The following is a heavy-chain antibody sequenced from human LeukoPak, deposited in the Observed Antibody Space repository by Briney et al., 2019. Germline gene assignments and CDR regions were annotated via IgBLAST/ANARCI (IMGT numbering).Heavy chain of an antibody. V-gene: IGHV1-46*01. Sequence: ASVKVSCKASGYTFTTYYVHWVRQAPGQGLEWMGIINPSGGSTTYAQKFRGRLTMTRDMSTSTVYMELSSLRSEDTAVYYCARDPDYGDYSFDYWGQGTLVTVSS. CDR2: INPSGGST. D-gene: IGHD4-17*01. CDR3: ARDPDYGDYSFDY. J-gene: IGHJ4*02. CDR1: GYTFTTYY.